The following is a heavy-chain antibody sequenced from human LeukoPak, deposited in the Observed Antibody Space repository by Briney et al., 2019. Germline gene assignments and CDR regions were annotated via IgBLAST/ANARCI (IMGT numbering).Heavy chain of an antibody. D-gene: IGHD3-10*01. Sequence: PSETLSLTCAVYGGSFSGHYWSWIRQPPGKGLEWIGEINHSGSTNYNPSLKSRVTISVDTSKNQFSLKLSSVTAADTAVYYCARGARRFMVRGVHYFDYWGQGTLVTVSS. CDR1: GGSFSGHY. V-gene: IGHV4-34*01. CDR3: ARGARRFMVRGVHYFDY. CDR2: INHSGST. J-gene: IGHJ4*02.